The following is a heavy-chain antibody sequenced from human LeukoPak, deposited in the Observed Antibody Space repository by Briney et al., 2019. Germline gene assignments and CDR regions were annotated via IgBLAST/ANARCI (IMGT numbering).Heavy chain of an antibody. CDR3: ARHPRDGATTYFDY. V-gene: IGHV4-59*05. Sequence: PSETLSLTCTVSGGSITGYYWNWIRQPPGKGLEWIGSVYYSGSTYYNPSLKSRVTISVDTSKNQLSLKVTSVTAADTAVYYCARHPRDGATTYFDYWGQGTLVTVSS. CDR2: VYYSGST. J-gene: IGHJ4*02. CDR1: GGSITGYY. D-gene: IGHD5-24*01.